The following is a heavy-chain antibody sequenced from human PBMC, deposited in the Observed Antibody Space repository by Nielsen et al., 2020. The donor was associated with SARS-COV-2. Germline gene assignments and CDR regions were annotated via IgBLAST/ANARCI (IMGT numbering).Heavy chain of an antibody. CDR2: IYHSGST. V-gene: IGHV4-4*02. CDR3: ARVDSGKGYYYGMDV. J-gene: IGHJ6*02. Sequence: SETLSLTCAVSGGSISSSNWWSWVRQPPGKGLEWIGEIYHSGSTNYNPSLKSRVTISVDKSKNQFSLKLSSVTAADTAVYYCARVDSGKGYYYGMDVWGQGTTVTVSS. CDR1: GGSISSSNW. D-gene: IGHD1-26*01.